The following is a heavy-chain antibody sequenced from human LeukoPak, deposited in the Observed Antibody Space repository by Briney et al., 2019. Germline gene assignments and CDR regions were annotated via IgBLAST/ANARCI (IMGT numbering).Heavy chain of an antibody. CDR3: VLFASDSSGDLSY. CDR2: INQAGSVK. CDR1: GCSFSRYW. V-gene: IGHV3-7*02. Sequence: GGSLRLSCAATGCSFSRYWMSCVRQAPGKGLEWVANINQAGSVKYYVDSVKGRFTISRYNAKNSLYLQMDSLRAEDTAVYYCVLFASDSSGDLSYWGQGNLVTVSS. J-gene: IGHJ4*02. D-gene: IGHD3-22*01.